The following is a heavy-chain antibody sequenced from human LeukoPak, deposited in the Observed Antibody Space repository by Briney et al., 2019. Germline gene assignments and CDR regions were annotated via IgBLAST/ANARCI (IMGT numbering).Heavy chain of an antibody. CDR3: AKAAPVVNVAFYI. D-gene: IGHD3-22*01. V-gene: IGHV3-43*02. Sequence: GGSLRLFRAASGFTFDHYAMHGVRQAPGKGLEGVSHISWDGGTTYYADSVKGRFTISRDNSKNSLYLQTKGLTTEDTALYYCAKAAPVVNVAFYIWGQGTIVTVSS. J-gene: IGHJ3*02. CDR1: GFTFDHYA. CDR2: ISWDGGTT.